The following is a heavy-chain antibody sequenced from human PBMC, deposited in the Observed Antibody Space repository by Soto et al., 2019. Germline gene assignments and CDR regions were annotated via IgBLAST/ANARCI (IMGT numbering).Heavy chain of an antibody. CDR1: GDSISNYAYS. J-gene: IGHJ4*02. CDR2: IYYSGKT. CDR3: ARHRPQEDGYKKVFAC. D-gene: IGHD5-12*01. V-gene: IGHV4-39*01. Sequence: SETLSLTCTVSGDSISNYAYSWGWILHPPGKGLEYIGTIYYSGKTYYNWPLESRVTMSLDTSKNQFSLRLTSVTAADTAVYYCARHRPQEDGYKKVFACWGQGTLVTVSS.